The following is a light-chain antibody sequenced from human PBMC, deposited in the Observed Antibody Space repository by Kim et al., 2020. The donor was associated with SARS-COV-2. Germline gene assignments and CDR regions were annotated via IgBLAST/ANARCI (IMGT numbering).Light chain of an antibody. Sequence: KPVTLPSTRSSSSMSSNDGQWYQQRPGSSPTTVIYEDNQRPSGVPDRFSGSIDSSSNAASLTISGLKTEDEADYYCQSYDSSLWVFGGGTKLTVL. CDR1: SSSMSSND. CDR3: QSYDSSLWV. V-gene: IGLV6-57*01. CDR2: EDN. J-gene: IGLJ3*02.